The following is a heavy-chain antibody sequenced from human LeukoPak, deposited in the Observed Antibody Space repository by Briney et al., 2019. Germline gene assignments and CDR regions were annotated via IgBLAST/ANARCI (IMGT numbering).Heavy chain of an antibody. Sequence: GGSLTLACAASGITLNGYVMSWVRQAPGKGLEWVSIITGDGRTSYADSVKGRFTISRDNSKNTLYLQMNSLRAEDTAVYYCARDCSGGSCRDYWGQGTLVTVSS. CDR3: ARDCSGGSCRDY. CDR2: ITGDGRT. J-gene: IGHJ4*02. D-gene: IGHD2-15*01. V-gene: IGHV3-66*01. CDR1: GITLNGYV.